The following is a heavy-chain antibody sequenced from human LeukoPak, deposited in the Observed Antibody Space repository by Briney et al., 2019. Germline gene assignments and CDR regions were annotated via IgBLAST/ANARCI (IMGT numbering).Heavy chain of an antibody. D-gene: IGHD3-10*01. Sequence: ASVKVSCKASGYTFTSHAMHWVRQAPGQRLEWMGWINAGNGNTKYSQKFQGRVTITRDTSATTAHMELSSLRSEDTAVYYCARGHYYGSGRSFRYWFDPWGQGTLVTVSS. CDR1: GYTFTSHA. CDR2: INAGNGNT. CDR3: ARGHYYGSGRSFRYWFDP. V-gene: IGHV1-3*01. J-gene: IGHJ5*02.